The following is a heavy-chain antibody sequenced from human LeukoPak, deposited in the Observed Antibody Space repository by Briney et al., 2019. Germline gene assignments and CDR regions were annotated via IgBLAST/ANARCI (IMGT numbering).Heavy chain of an antibody. D-gene: IGHD3-9*01. Sequence: PSETLSLTCTVSGGSISSYYWSWIRQPPGKGLEWIGYIYYSGSTNSNPSLKSRVTISVDTSKNHFSLRLNSVTAADTAFYYCARHPPGLRYFDPWGQGTLVTVSS. V-gene: IGHV4-59*08. CDR1: GGSISSYY. J-gene: IGHJ5*02. CDR3: ARHPPGLRYFDP. CDR2: IYYSGST.